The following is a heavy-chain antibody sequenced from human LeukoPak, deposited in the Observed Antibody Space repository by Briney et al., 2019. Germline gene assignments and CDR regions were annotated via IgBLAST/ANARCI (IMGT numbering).Heavy chain of an antibody. V-gene: IGHV4-31*03. CDR3: ARENYYDSSGYFQLFDY. D-gene: IGHD3-22*01. CDR1: GGSISSGGYY. CDR2: IYYSGST. Sequence: RASQTLSLTCTVSGGSISSGGYYWSWIRQHPGKGLEWIGYIYYSGSTYYNPSLKSRVTISVDTSKNQFSLKLSSVTAADTAVYYCARENYYDSSGYFQLFDYWGQGTLVTVSS. J-gene: IGHJ4*02.